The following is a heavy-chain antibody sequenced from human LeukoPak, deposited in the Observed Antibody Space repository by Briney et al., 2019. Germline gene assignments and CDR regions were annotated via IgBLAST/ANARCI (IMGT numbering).Heavy chain of an antibody. Sequence: PGGSLRLSCAASGFTVSSNYMSWVRQAPGKGLEWVSVIYSGGSTYYADSVKGRFTISRDNSKNTLYLQMNSLRAEDTAVYYCAPDYGGNSGAFDIWGQGTMVTVSS. D-gene: IGHD4-23*01. CDR1: GFTVSSNY. CDR3: APDYGGNSGAFDI. CDR2: IYSGGST. V-gene: IGHV3-53*01. J-gene: IGHJ3*02.